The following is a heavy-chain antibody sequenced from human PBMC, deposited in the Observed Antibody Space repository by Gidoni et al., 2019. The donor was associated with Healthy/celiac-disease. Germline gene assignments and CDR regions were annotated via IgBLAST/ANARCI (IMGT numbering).Heavy chain of an antibody. CDR1: GGSISSGSYY. CDR3: ARDSGPGVTYNWFDP. Sequence: QVQLQESGPGLVKPSQTLSLTCTVSGGSISSGSYYWSWIRQPAGKGLEWIGRIYTSGSTNYNPSLKSRVTISVDTSKNQFSLKLSSVTAADTAVYYCARDSGPGVTYNWFDPWGQGTLVTVSS. V-gene: IGHV4-61*02. CDR2: IYTSGST. J-gene: IGHJ5*02. D-gene: IGHD2-21*02.